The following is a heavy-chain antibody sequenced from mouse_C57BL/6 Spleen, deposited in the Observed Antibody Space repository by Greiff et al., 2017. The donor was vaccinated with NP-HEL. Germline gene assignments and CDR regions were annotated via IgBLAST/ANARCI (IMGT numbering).Heavy chain of an antibody. CDR1: GYTFTNYW. D-gene: IGHD1-1*01. Sequence: QVQLQQSGAELVRPGTSVKMSCKASGYTFTNYWIGWAKQRPGHGLEWIGDIYPGGGYTNYNEKFKGKATLTADKSSSTAYMQFSSLTSEDSAIYYWARNYGSSPRYFDVWGTGTTVTVSS. CDR3: ARNYGSSPRYFDV. V-gene: IGHV1-63*01. CDR2: IYPGGGYT. J-gene: IGHJ1*03.